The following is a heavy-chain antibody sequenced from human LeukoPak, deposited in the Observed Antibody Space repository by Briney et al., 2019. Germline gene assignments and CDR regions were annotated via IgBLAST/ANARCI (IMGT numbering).Heavy chain of an antibody. V-gene: IGHV3-48*03. CDR3: AKGQNSHFDY. CDR1: GFTFSSFE. J-gene: IGHJ4*02. CDR2: ISRSGGTL. D-gene: IGHD2/OR15-2a*01. Sequence: GGSLRLSCAASGFTFSSFEMNWVRQAPGKGLEWVSYISRSGGTLYYADPVKGRSTISRDNTKNLLYLQMNSVRAEDTAVYYCAKGQNSHFDYWGQGTLVSVSS.